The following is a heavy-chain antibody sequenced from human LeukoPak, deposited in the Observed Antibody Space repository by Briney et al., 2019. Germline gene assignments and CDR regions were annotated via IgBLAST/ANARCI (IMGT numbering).Heavy chain of an antibody. Sequence: PSETLSLTCAVSGGSISSSCYYWGWIRQPPGKGLEWIGSIYYGGDTYYDPSLKSRVTISVDTSKNQFSLKLSSVTAADTAVYYCARPGFGSGSYYRDWGQGTLVTVSS. V-gene: IGHV4-39*01. CDR3: ARPGFGSGSYYRD. CDR1: GGSISSSCYY. J-gene: IGHJ4*02. D-gene: IGHD3-10*01. CDR2: IYYGGDT.